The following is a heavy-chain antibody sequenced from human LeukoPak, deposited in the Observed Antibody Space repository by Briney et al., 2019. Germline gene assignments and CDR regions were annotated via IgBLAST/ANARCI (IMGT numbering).Heavy chain of an antibody. V-gene: IGHV1-46*01. CDR2: INPSGGST. J-gene: IGHJ5*02. Sequence: ASVKVSCKASGYTFTSYYMHWVRQAPGQGLEWMGIINPSGGSTSYAQKFQGRATMTRDTSTSTVYMELSSLRSEDTAVYYCARDPCGGSCYEGFDPWGQGTLVTVSS. CDR3: ARDPCGGSCYEGFDP. D-gene: IGHD2-15*01. CDR1: GYTFTSYY.